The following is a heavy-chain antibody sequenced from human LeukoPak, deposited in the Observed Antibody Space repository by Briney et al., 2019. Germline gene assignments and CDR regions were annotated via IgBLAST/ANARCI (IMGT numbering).Heavy chain of an antibody. CDR3: ARRPHGTTPFDAFDI. J-gene: IGHJ3*02. Sequence: SETLSLTCTVSGGSISSYYWSWIRQHPGKGLEWIGYIYYSGSTYYNPSLKSRVTISVDTSKNQFSLKLSSVTAADTVVYYCARRPHGTTPFDAFDIWGQGTMVTVSS. D-gene: IGHD4-17*01. CDR2: IYYSGST. V-gene: IGHV4-59*06. CDR1: GGSISSYY.